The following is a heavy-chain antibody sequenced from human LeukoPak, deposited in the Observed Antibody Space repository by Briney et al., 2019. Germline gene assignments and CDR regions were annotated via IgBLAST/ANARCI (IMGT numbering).Heavy chain of an antibody. CDR2: ISGSGGST. J-gene: IGHJ4*02. D-gene: IGHD6-13*01. CDR3: AKDRSYSSSWFAQYYFDY. V-gene: IGHV3-23*01. CDR1: GFTFSSYA. Sequence: GGSLKLSCAASGFTFSSYAMSWVRQAPGKGLEWVSAISGSGGSTYYADSVKGRFTISRDNSKNTLYLQMNSLRAEDTAVYYCAKDRSYSSSWFAQYYFDYWGQGTLVTVSS.